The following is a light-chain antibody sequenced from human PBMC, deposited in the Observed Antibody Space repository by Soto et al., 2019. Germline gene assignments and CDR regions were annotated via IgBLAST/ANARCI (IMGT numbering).Light chain of an antibody. Sequence: EIVLTQSPGTLSLSPGERATLSCRASQSVSSNLLAWYQEKPGQAPRLLIYGASSRATGIPDRFSGSGSGTEFTLTISSLQSEDVAVYYCQQYNNWPWTFGQGTKVDIK. CDR2: GAS. J-gene: IGKJ1*01. V-gene: IGKV3D-15*01. CDR3: QQYNNWPWT. CDR1: QSVSSN.